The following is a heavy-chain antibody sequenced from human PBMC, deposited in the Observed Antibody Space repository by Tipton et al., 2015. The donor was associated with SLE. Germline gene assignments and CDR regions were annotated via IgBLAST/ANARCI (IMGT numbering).Heavy chain of an antibody. CDR3: ARQGRDDAFDI. CDR1: GGSFSGYY. J-gene: IGHJ3*02. V-gene: IGHV4-34*01. CDR2: INDSGST. D-gene: IGHD5-24*01. Sequence: TLSLTCAVYGGSFSGYYWSWVRQPPGKGLEWIGEINDSGSTNYNPSLKSRVTMSVDMSKSQFSLNLRSVTAADTAVYYCARQGRDDAFDIWGQGTMVTVFS.